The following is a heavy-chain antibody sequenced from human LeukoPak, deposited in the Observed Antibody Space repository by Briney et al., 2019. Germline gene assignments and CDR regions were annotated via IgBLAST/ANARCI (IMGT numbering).Heavy chain of an antibody. V-gene: IGHV4-4*02. Sequence: SETLSLTCAVSGGSNSSGNWWSWVRQPPGKGLEWIGEIYHSGSTNYNPSLKRRLTMSVDKSKNQFSLKLRSVTAADTAVYYCARVSLVRGAPDYYFDYWGQGTLVTVSS. CDR2: IYHSGST. D-gene: IGHD3-10*01. CDR1: GGSNSSGNW. J-gene: IGHJ4*02. CDR3: ARVSLVRGAPDYYFDY.